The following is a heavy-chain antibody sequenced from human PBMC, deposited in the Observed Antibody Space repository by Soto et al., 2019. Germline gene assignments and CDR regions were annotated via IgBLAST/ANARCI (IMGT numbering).Heavy chain of an antibody. J-gene: IGHJ4*02. D-gene: IGHD6-25*01. CDR1: GGSSSGYY. CDR2: INRSGST. V-gene: IGHV4-34*01. CDR3: ARQRRDFDY. Sequence: ASETLSLTCAVYGGSSSGYYWTWIRQPPGTGLEWIGEINRSGSTNYNPSLKSRVTISVDTSKNQFSLKLSSVTAADTAVYYCARQRRDFDYWGQGSLVTVSS.